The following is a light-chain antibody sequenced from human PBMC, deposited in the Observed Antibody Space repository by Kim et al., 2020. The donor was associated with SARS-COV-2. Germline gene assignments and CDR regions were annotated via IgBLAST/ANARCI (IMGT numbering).Light chain of an antibody. CDR1: QASRKD. V-gene: IGKV1-6*01. J-gene: IGKJ1*01. Sequence: ESEGDRVKMTCRTSQASRKDLGGYQQRPGKDPEIMIYGASSVQSGVPERVSGSGSGTDFTLTIINLQTEDFETYYCLKNYYNPWKWGQGTKVDIK. CDR3: LKNYYNPWK. CDR2: GAS.